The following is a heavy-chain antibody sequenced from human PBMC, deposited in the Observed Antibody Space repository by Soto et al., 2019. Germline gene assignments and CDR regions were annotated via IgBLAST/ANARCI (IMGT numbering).Heavy chain of an antibody. D-gene: IGHD7-27*01. Sequence: QVQLVQSGAEVKNPGASVKLSCKASGYTFTSFYIHWVRQAPGQGLEWMAIINPNGGSTNYAPNLXXRVTXXXXXXXXXXYXELSSLGSEDTAVYYCARGLTSGDYCGQGTLVTVSS. V-gene: IGHV1-46*01. CDR2: INPNGGST. J-gene: IGHJ4*02. CDR3: ARGLTSGDY. CDR1: GYTFTSFY.